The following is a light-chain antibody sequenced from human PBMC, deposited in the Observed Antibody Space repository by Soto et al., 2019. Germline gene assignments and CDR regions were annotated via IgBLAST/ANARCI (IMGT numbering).Light chain of an antibody. CDR1: QSVNRN. CDR3: QQYNKWPLFT. V-gene: IGKV3-15*01. CDR2: GAS. J-gene: IGKJ3*01. Sequence: ETVMTQSPAILSVSPGQRATLSCRASQSVNRNLAWYQQRPGQAPRLLIYGASTRATGIPARFSGSGSGTAFTLTITSLQSEDFAVYYCQQYNKWPLFTFGPGTRADIK.